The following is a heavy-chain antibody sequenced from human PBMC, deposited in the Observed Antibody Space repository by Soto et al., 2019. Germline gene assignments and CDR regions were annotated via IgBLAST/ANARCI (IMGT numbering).Heavy chain of an antibody. D-gene: IGHD3-22*01. CDR3: ARALTYYYDIDY. CDR2: INSDGSRT. J-gene: IGHJ4*02. CDR1: GFTFSSYW. V-gene: IGHV3-74*01. Sequence: PXXSLSLSCAASGFTFSSYWMHWVRQAPGKGLVWVSRINSDGSRTTYADSVKGRFTISRDNAKNMLHLQMNSMRAEDTAVYYCARALTYYYDIDYWGQGTLVTVSS.